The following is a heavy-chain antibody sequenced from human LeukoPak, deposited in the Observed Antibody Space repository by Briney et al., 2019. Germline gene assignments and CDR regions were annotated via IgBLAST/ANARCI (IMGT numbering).Heavy chain of an antibody. V-gene: IGHV4-34*01. CDR1: GGSFSGYY. J-gene: IGHJ4*02. CDR3: ARAHCSSTSCYDY. Sequence: SETLSLTCAVYGGSFSGYYWSWIRQPPGKGLEWIGEINHSGSTNYNPSLKSRVTISVDTSKNQFSLKLSSVTAADTAVYYCARAHCSSTSCYDYWGQGTLVTVSS. CDR2: INHSGST. D-gene: IGHD2-2*01.